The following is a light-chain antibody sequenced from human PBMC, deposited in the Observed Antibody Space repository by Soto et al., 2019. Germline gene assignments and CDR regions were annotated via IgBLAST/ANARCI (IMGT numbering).Light chain of an antibody. J-gene: IGLJ2*01. CDR2: VNSDGSH. CDR3: QTWDTGIV. V-gene: IGLV4-69*01. Sequence: QPVLTQSPSASASLGASVKFTCTLSSGHSTYAIAWHQQQSEKGPRYLMKVNSDGSHSKGDGIPDRFSGSSSGAERYLTISSLQSEDEADYYCQTWDTGIVFGGGTKVTVL. CDR1: SGHSTYA.